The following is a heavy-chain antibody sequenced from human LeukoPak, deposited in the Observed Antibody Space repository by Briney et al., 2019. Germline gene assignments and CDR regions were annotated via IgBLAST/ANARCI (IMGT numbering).Heavy chain of an antibody. D-gene: IGHD3-22*01. Sequence: ASVKVSCKASGGTFSSHAISWVRQAPGQGLEWMGGIIPIFGTASYAQKFQGRVTMTRDTSTSTVYMELSSLRSEDTAVYYCARSYYYDSSGYRRLDYWGQGTLVTVSS. CDR1: GGTFSSHA. CDR3: ARSYYYDSSGYRRLDY. J-gene: IGHJ4*02. V-gene: IGHV1-69*05. CDR2: IIPIFGTA.